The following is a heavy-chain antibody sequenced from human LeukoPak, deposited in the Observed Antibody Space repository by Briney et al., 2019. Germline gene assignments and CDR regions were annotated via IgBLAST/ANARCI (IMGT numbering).Heavy chain of an antibody. CDR2: ISGSGGGT. V-gene: IGHV3-23*01. D-gene: IGHD3-10*01. CDR1: GFTFSSYA. J-gene: IGHJ4*02. CDR3: AKPVSGSYSVSSFGFDY. Sequence: GGSLRLSCAASGFTFSSYALSWVRQAPGKGLEWVSAISGSGGGTHYADSVKGRFTISRDKSKNTLYLQMNSLRAEDTAVYYCAKPVSGSYSVSSFGFDYWGQGTLVTVSS.